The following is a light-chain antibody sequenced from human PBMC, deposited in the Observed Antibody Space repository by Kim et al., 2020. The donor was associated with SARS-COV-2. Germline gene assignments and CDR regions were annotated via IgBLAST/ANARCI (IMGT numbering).Light chain of an antibody. V-gene: IGKV1-5*03. CDR1: QSITSW. Sequence: DIQMTQSPSTLSASVGDRVTITCRASQSITSWLAWYQQKPGKAPKLLIYKASSLERGVPSRFSGSGSGTEFTLTISSLQPDDFATYYCQQYKSSATFGQGTKVDIK. CDR3: QQYKSSAT. CDR2: KAS. J-gene: IGKJ1*01.